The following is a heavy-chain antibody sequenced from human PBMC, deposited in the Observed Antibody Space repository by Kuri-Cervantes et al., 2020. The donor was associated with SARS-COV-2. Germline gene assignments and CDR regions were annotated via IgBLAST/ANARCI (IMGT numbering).Heavy chain of an antibody. CDR2: IRSKAYGGTT. J-gene: IGHJ4*02. D-gene: IGHD3-3*01. V-gene: IGHV3-49*04. CDR1: GFTFGDYA. CDR3: TRDDFWSGYYYY. Sequence: GESLKISCTASGFTFGDYAMSWVRQAPGKGLEWVGFIRSKAYGGTTDYAAPVEGRFTISRDDSKSIAYLQMNSLKTEDTAVYYCTRDDFWSGYYYYWGQGTLVTVSS.